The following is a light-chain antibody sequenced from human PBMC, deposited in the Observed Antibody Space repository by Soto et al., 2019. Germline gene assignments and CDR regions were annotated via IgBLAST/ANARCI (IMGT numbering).Light chain of an antibody. Sequence: QPVLTQPPSASGTPGQRVIISCSGSGSSIGTNTVNWYRQLPGTAPKLLIYGDNQRPSGVPDRFSGSKSGTSASLAISGLQSEDEADYYCAAWDGSLNNVLFGGGTKVTVL. CDR3: AAWDGSLNNVL. V-gene: IGLV1-44*01. CDR1: GSSIGTNT. CDR2: GDN. J-gene: IGLJ2*01.